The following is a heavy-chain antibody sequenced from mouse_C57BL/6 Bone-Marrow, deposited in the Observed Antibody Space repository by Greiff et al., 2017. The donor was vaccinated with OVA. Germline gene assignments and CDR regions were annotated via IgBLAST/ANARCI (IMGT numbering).Heavy chain of an antibody. Sequence: EVQLQESGPGLVKPSQSLSLTCSVTGYSITSGYYWNWIRQFPGNKLEWMGYISYDGSNNYNPSLKNRISITRDTSKNQFFLKLNSVTTEDTATYYCARGSNYVLFAYWGQGTLVTVSA. CDR3: ARGSNYVLFAY. CDR1: GYSITSGYY. D-gene: IGHD2-5*01. V-gene: IGHV3-6*01. J-gene: IGHJ3*01. CDR2: ISYDGSN.